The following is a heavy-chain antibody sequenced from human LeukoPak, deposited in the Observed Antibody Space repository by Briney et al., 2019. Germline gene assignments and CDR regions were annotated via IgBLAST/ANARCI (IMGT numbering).Heavy chain of an antibody. CDR2: IRSKANSYAT. CDR3: TSPLTSGYYDPDVFDI. V-gene: IGHV3-73*01. Sequence: PGGSLRLSCTASGFTFADYAMSWFRQAPGKGLEWVGRIRSKANSYATAYAASVKGRFTISRDDSKNTAYLQMNSLKTEDTAVYYCTSPLTSGYYDPDVFDIGGKGTMVTVFS. D-gene: IGHD3-22*01. CDR1: GFTFADYA. J-gene: IGHJ3*02.